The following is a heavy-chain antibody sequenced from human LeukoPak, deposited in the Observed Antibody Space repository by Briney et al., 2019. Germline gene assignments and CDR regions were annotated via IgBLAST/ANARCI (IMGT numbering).Heavy chain of an antibody. V-gene: IGHV3-30*03. D-gene: IGHD6-19*01. CDR3: ARDQWYSSGFDY. J-gene: IGHJ4*02. CDR1: RFTFSRYG. Sequence: GGSLRLSCTASRFTFSRYGMHWVRQAPGKGLEWVAVISYDGTNKYYSDSVKGRFTISRDNAKNSLYLQMNSLRAEDTAVYYCARDQWYSSGFDYWGQGTLVTVSS. CDR2: ISYDGTNK.